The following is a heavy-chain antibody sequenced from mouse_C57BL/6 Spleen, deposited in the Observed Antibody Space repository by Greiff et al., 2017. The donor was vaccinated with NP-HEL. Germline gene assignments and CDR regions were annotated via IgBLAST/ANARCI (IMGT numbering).Heavy chain of an antibody. CDR2: ISSGSSTI. V-gene: IGHV5-17*01. Sequence: EVKLVESGGGLVKPGGSLKLSCAASGFTFSDYGMHWVRQAPEKGLEWVAYISSGSSTIYYADTVKGRFTISRDNAKNTLFLQMTSLRSEDTARYYCARHYYGSSHYFDYWGQGTTLTVSS. J-gene: IGHJ2*01. CDR1: GFTFSDYG. CDR3: ARHYYGSSHYFDY. D-gene: IGHD1-1*01.